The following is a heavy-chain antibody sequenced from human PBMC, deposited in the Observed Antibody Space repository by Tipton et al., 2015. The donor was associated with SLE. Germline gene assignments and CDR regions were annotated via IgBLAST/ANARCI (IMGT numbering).Heavy chain of an antibody. CDR3: TRMWYSSGWKVFDY. D-gene: IGHD6-19*01. CDR1: GFTFSDYW. CDR2: SNSDGSST. V-gene: IGHV3-74*03. Sequence: SLRLSCAASGFTFSDYWMHWVRQAPGKGLVWVSRSNSDGSSTKYADSVKGRFTISRDDSQNSLYLQMNRLKTEDTAVYYCTRMWYSSGWKVFDYWGQGTLVTVSS. J-gene: IGHJ4*02.